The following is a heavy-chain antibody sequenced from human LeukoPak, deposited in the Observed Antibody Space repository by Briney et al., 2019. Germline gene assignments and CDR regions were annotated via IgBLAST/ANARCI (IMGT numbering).Heavy chain of an antibody. CDR3: AREVLRLDF. V-gene: IGHV7-4-1*02. CDR1: GYTFTSYS. J-gene: IGHJ4*02. Sequence: EASVKVSCKASGYTFTSYSMNWVRQAPGQGLEWMGWIITNTGNPTYAQDFTGRFVFSLDTSVSTAYLQINSLKAEDTAVYYCAREVLRLDFWGQGPLVTVSS. CDR2: IITNTGNP.